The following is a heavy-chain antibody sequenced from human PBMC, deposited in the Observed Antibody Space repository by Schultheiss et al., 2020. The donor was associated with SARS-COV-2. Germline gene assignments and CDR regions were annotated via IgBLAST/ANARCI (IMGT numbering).Heavy chain of an antibody. CDR3: VKDHYYDSSGY. D-gene: IGHD3-22*01. CDR2: ISSNGGST. Sequence: GGSLRLSCAASGFTFSSYGMHWVRQAPGKGLEYVSAISSNGGSTYYADSVKGRFTISRDNSKNTLYLQMSSLRAEDTAVYYCVKDHYYDSSGYWGQGTLVTVSS. J-gene: IGHJ4*02. V-gene: IGHV3-64D*06. CDR1: GFTFSSYG.